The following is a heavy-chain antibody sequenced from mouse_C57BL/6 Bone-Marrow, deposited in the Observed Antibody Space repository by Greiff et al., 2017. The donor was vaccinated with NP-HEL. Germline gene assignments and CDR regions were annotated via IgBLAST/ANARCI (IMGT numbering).Heavy chain of an antibody. D-gene: IGHD2-4*01. CDR1: GFSFNTYA. Sequence: EVQRVESGGGLVQPKGSLKLSCAASGFSFNTYAMNWVRQAPGKGLEWVARIRSKSNNYATYYADSVKDRFTISRDDSESMLYLQMNNLKTEHTAMYYCVPYDYDGAYWGQGTLVTVSA. J-gene: IGHJ3*01. CDR2: IRSKSNNYAT. V-gene: IGHV10-1*01. CDR3: VPYDYDGAY.